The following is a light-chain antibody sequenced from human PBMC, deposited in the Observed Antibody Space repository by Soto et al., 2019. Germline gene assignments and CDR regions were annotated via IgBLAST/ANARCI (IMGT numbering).Light chain of an antibody. CDR1: QSIGRG. Sequence: DIQMTQSPPTLSASVGDRVTITCRASQSIGRGLAWHQQKAGEAPNLLIYDASTLVSGVPSRFSGSGSGTEFTLTISSLQPDDFATYYCQEYNPGTFGQGTKVEIK. J-gene: IGKJ1*01. V-gene: IGKV1-5*01. CDR3: QEYNPGT. CDR2: DAS.